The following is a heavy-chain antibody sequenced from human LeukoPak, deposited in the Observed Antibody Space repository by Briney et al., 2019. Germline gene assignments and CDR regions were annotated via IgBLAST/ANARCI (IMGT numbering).Heavy chain of an antibody. CDR1: GGSISSSSYY. Sequence: SETLSLTCTVSGGSISSSSYYWGWIRQPPGKGLEWIGSIYYSGSTYYNPSLKSRVTISVDTSKNQFSLKLSSVTAADTAVYYCAREYYYDSSGYYRETYYFDYWGQGTLVTVSS. V-gene: IGHV4-39*07. D-gene: IGHD3-22*01. CDR2: IYYSGST. J-gene: IGHJ4*02. CDR3: AREYYYDSSGYYRETYYFDY.